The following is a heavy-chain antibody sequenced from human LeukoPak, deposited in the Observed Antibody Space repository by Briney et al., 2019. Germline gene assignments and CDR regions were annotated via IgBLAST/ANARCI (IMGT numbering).Heavy chain of an antibody. CDR2: IYTSGNT. Sequence: SETLSLTCTVSGGSISSYYWRWIRQPAGKGLEWIGRIYTSGNTNYNPSLKSRVTMSLDTSKNQFSLKLSSVTAADTAVYYCARGVAGNGYYFDYWGQGTLVTVSS. V-gene: IGHV4-4*07. CDR3: ARGVAGNGYYFDY. D-gene: IGHD6-19*01. CDR1: GGSISSYY. J-gene: IGHJ4*02.